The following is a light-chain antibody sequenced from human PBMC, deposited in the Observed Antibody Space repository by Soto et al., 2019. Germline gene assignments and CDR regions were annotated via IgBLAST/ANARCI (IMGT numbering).Light chain of an antibody. CDR2: GVS. Sequence: QSVLTQPASVSGSPGQSITISCTGTISDFVVYNYVSWYQQHPGKAPKLMIYGVSNRPSGVSNRFSGSKSGNTASLTISGLQADDEADYYCSLYTSENTYVFGTGTKVTVL. V-gene: IGLV2-14*01. CDR1: ISDFVVYNY. CDR3: SLYTSENTYV. J-gene: IGLJ1*01.